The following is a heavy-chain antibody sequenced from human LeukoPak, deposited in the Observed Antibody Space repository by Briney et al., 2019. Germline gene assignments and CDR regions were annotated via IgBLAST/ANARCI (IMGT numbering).Heavy chain of an antibody. CDR2: MNTDTGNP. J-gene: IGHJ5*02. CDR3: AREKFGEFHNWLDP. Sequence: ASVKVSCKASGYTFTNYAINWVRQAPGQGLEWMGWMNTDTGNPTYAQAFIGRFVFSLDTSVSTAYLQISSLKADDTAVYYCAREKFGEFHNWLDPWGQGTLVTVSS. D-gene: IGHD3-10*01. CDR1: GYTFTNYA. V-gene: IGHV7-4-1*02.